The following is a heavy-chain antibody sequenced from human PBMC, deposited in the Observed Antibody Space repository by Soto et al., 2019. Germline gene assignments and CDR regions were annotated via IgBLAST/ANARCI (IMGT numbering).Heavy chain of an antibody. CDR1: GYTFISYD. J-gene: IGHJ4*02. V-gene: IGHV1-8*01. CDR2: MNPNSGNT. Sequence: ASVKVSCKASGYTFISYDINWVRQATGQGLEWMGWMNPNSGNTGYAQKFQGRVTTTRNTSISTVYMELSSLRSEDAAVYYCARGDNGWKGLDYWGQGTLVTVSS. CDR3: ARGDNGWKGLDY. D-gene: IGHD6-19*01.